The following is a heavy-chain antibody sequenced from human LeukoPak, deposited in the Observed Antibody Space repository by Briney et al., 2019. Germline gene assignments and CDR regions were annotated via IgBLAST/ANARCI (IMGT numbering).Heavy chain of an antibody. Sequence: SETLSLTCTVSGASISSYYYNWIRQTAGGGLEWIGRLYISGSTDYNPSLKSRVTISVDTSNNQFSLKLNSVTAADTAVYYCARGGAHNYYDSSGYDYWGQGTLVTVSS. V-gene: IGHV4-4*07. CDR3: ARGGAHNYYDSSGYDY. CDR1: GASISSYY. CDR2: LYISGST. J-gene: IGHJ4*02. D-gene: IGHD3-22*01.